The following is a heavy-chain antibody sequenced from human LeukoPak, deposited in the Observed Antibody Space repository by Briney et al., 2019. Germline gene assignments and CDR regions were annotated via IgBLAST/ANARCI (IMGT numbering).Heavy chain of an antibody. V-gene: IGHV4-4*07. CDR2: INASGGT. Sequence: PSETLSLTCSVSGGSISSYYWSWIRQTAGKGLEWIGRINASGGTRFNPSLKSRVTMSVDTSKNQFSLKLSSVTAADTAVYFCARALQYDSSGYYYGYFDYWGQGTLVTVSS. CDR1: GGSISSYY. CDR3: ARALQYDSSGYYYGYFDY. J-gene: IGHJ4*02. D-gene: IGHD3-22*01.